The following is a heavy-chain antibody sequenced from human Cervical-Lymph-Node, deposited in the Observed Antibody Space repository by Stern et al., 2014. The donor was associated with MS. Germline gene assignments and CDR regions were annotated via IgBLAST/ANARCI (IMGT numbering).Heavy chain of an antibody. CDR3: AREALLGGNYYALDV. D-gene: IGHD2-15*01. Sequence: QVQLVQSGAEVKKPGSSVKGSCKAFGGTFSSYTMSWVRQAPGQGLEAMGRSTPIFGTANYAQKFQDRVTITADKFTSAAYMALNSLRSEDTAVYYCAREALLGGNYYALDVWGQGTTVTVSS. CDR2: STPIFGTA. V-gene: IGHV1-69*06. CDR1: GGTFSSYT. J-gene: IGHJ6*02.